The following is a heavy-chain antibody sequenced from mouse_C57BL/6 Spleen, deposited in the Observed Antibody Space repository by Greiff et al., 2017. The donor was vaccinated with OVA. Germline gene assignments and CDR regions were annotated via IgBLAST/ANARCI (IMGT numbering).Heavy chain of an antibody. CDR1: GFTFSDYG. J-gene: IGHJ4*01. CDR3: ARGEIYYDYDNYAMDY. V-gene: IGHV5-17*01. D-gene: IGHD2-4*01. CDR2: ISSGSSTI. Sequence: EVMLVESGGGLVKPGGSLKLSCAASGFTFSDYGMHWVRQAPETGLEWVAYISSGSSTIYYADTVKGRFTISRDNDKNTLVLQMTRLRSEDTAMYYCARGEIYYDYDNYAMDYWGQGTSVTVSS.